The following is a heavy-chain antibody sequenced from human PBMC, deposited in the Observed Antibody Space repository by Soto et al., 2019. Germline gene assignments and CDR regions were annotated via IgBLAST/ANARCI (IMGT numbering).Heavy chain of an antibody. CDR2: IGGRGDGI. D-gene: IGHD2-8*01. CDR1: GFTFSDYA. V-gene: IGHV3-23*01. Sequence: EVHLSESGGDLVQPGDSLTLSCAASGFTFSDYAMTWVRQAPGKGLEWVSVIGGRGDGIQYADSVKGRFTVSRDNSRDTLYLRMKSLRAEDTATYYCAKYMVQSATRVFDYWGQGALVSVSS. J-gene: IGHJ4*02. CDR3: AKYMVQSATRVFDY.